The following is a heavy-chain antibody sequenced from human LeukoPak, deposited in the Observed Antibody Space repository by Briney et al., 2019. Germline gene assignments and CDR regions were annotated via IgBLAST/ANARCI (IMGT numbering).Heavy chain of an antibody. D-gene: IGHD2/OR15-2a*01. CDR3: VREGAHTYYFDF. Sequence: GASVKVSCKTSGYTFTNYHMHWIRQAPGQGLEWVAIIKPTDGTTVYAQKFQGRVTVTRDTSTTRVYMDLSSLSSEDTAVYYCVREGAHTYYFDFWGPGTLVTVSS. V-gene: IGHV1-46*01. CDR1: GYTFTNYH. CDR2: IKPTDGTT. J-gene: IGHJ4*02.